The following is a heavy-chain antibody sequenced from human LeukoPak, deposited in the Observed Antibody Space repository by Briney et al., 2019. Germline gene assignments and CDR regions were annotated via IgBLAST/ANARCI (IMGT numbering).Heavy chain of an antibody. J-gene: IGHJ6*02. CDR2: IYYSGST. CDR1: GVSISSGGYY. V-gene: IGHV4-30-4*01. Sequence: SETLSLTCTVSGVSISSGGYYWGWIRQPPGKGLEWSVYIYYSGSTYYNPSLKSRVTISVDTSKNQFSLKLSSVTAADTAVYYCASGYCSSTSCHEDYYYGMDVWGQGTTVTVSS. D-gene: IGHD2-2*03. CDR3: ASGYCSSTSCHEDYYYGMDV.